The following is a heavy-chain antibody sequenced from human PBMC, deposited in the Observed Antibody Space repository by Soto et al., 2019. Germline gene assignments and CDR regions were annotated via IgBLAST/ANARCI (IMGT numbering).Heavy chain of an antibody. D-gene: IGHD6-19*01. CDR2: INHSGST. J-gene: IGHJ6*03. Sequence: SETLSLTCAVYGGSFSGYYWSWIRQPPGKGLEWIGEINHSGSTNYNPSLKSRVTISVDTSKNQFSLKLSSVTAADTAVYYCARGSGWYRPYYYYYYMDVWGKGTTVTVSS. CDR1: GGSFSGYY. V-gene: IGHV4-34*01. CDR3: ARGSGWYRPYYYYYYMDV.